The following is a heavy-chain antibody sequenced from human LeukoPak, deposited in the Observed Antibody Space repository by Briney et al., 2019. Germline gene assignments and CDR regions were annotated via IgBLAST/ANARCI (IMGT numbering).Heavy chain of an antibody. J-gene: IGHJ3*02. Sequence: PGGSLRLSCAASGFTLSSYAMSWVRQAPGKGLEWVSAISGSGGSTYYADSVRGRFTISRDNSKNTLYLQMNSLRAEDTAIYYCAKLLVPTRLFDAFDIWGQGTMVTVSS. CDR1: GFTLSSYA. V-gene: IGHV3-23*01. D-gene: IGHD2-8*02. CDR2: ISGSGGST. CDR3: AKLLVPTRLFDAFDI.